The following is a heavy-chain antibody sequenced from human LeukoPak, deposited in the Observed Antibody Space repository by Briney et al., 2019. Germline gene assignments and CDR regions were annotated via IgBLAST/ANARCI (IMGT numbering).Heavy chain of an antibody. CDR3: VRKNRDFNAAFDI. CDR2: SDSESNT. CDR1: GFTVSNNY. Sequence: PAGSLRLSCAASGFTVSNNYMSWVRQAPGKGLQWLSISDSESNTNYAAAVKDRCTISRDTSQNTLSLQMNSLRAEDTAVYYCVRKNRDFNAAFDIWGQGTVVTVSS. J-gene: IGHJ3*02. V-gene: IGHV3-53*01. D-gene: IGHD1-14*01.